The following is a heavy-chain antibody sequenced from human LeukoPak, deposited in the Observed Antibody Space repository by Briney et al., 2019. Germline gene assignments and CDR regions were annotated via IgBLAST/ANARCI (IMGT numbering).Heavy chain of an antibody. CDR1: GFTFDDYA. V-gene: IGHV3-9*01. CDR3: ARDDRGLPGG. CDR2: ISWNSGSI. Sequence: GGSLRLSCAASGFTFDDYAMHWVRQAPGKGLEWVSGISWNSGSIGYADSVKGRFTISRDNAKNTLYLQMNSLRAEDTAVYYCARDDRGLPGGWGQGTLVTVSS. J-gene: IGHJ4*02. D-gene: IGHD2-2*01.